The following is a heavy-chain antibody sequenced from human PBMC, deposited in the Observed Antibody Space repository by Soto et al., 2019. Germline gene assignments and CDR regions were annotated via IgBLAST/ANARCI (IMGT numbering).Heavy chain of an antibody. D-gene: IGHD5-12*01. CDR2: INPNSGGT. V-gene: IGHV1-2*02. CDR1: GYTFTGYY. J-gene: IGHJ4*02. Sequence: ASVKVSCKASGYTFTGYYMHWVRQAPGQGLEWMGWINPNSGGTNYAQKFQGRVTMTRDTSISTAYMELSRLRSDDTAVYYCAREMATIGNYFDYWRQGTLVTVSS. CDR3: AREMATIGNYFDY.